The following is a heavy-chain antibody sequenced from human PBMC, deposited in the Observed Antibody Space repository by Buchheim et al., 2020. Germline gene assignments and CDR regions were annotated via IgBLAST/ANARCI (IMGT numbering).Heavy chain of an antibody. D-gene: IGHD3-22*01. CDR1: GFTFNSDW. J-gene: IGHJ6*02. CDR3: ARAGTSGYLNG. CDR2: INGDGSST. V-gene: IGHV3-74*01. Sequence: EVQLVESGGGLVQPGGSLRLSCAASGFTFNSDWMHWVRQAPGKGLVWVSRINGDGSSTDYADSVKGRFTISRDNAKNTLYLQMNSLRAGDTAVFYCARAGTSGYLNGWGQGTT.